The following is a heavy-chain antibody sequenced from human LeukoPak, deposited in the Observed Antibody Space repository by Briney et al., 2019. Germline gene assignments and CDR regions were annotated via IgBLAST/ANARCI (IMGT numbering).Heavy chain of an antibody. Sequence: SETLSLTCTVSGGSISSYYWSWIRQPPGKGLEWIGSIYYSGSTYYNPSLKSRVTISVDTSKNQFFLKLNSVTATDTAVYYCARHYGPWGQGTLVTVSS. V-gene: IGHV4-59*08. CDR3: ARHYGP. D-gene: IGHD3-10*01. CDR2: IYYSGST. J-gene: IGHJ4*02. CDR1: GGSISSYY.